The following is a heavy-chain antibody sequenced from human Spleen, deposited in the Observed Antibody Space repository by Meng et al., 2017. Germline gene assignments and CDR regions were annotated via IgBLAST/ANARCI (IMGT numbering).Heavy chain of an antibody. CDR2: INHSGST. Sequence: GSLRLSCAVYGGSFSGYYWSWIRQPPGKGLEWIGEINHSGSTNYNPSLKSRVTISVDTSKNQFSLKLSSVTAADTAVYYCARAVLLWFGELLYIGAFDIWGQGTMVTVSS. V-gene: IGHV4-34*01. CDR3: ARAVLLWFGELLYIGAFDI. D-gene: IGHD3-10*01. J-gene: IGHJ3*02. CDR1: GGSFSGYY.